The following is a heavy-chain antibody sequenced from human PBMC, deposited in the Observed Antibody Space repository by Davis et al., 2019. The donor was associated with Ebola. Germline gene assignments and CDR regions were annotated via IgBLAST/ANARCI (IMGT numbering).Heavy chain of an antibody. CDR2: ISAYNGNT. CDR3: ARDEVVVAATGWFDP. J-gene: IGHJ5*02. D-gene: IGHD2-15*01. CDR1: GYTFTSYG. V-gene: IGHV1-18*01. Sequence: AASVKVSCKASGYTFTSYGISWVRQAPGQGLEWMGWISAYNGNTNYAQKLQGRVTMTTDTSTSTAYMELSSLRSEDTAVYYCARDEVVVAATGWFDPWGQGTLVTVSS.